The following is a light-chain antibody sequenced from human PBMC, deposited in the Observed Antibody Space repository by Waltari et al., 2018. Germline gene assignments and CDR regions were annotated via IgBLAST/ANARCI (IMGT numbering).Light chain of an antibody. CDR1: QSLVSSDGNTY. CDR3: MQGTHWPWT. J-gene: IGKJ1*01. V-gene: IGKV2-30*01. Sequence: VGMTQSPLSLPVTLGQPASIPCRSSQSLVSSDGNTYFHWFQQRPGQSPRRLVYKVSNRDSGVPDRFSGSGSGTDFTLRISRVEAEDVGVYYCMQGTHWPWTFGQGTKVEIK. CDR2: KVS.